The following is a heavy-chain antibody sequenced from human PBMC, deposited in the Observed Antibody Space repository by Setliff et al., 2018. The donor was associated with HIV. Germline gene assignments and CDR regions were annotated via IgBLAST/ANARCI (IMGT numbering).Heavy chain of an antibody. Sequence: ASVKVSCKASGYTFTGYGIRWVRQAPGQGLEWMGWISAYNGDTNYAQKFQGRVTVTTDTSTSTAYMELRSLRSDDTAEYYGARDDNYIPDYWGQGTRVTVSS. J-gene: IGHJ4*02. CDR2: ISAYNGDT. D-gene: IGHD1-1*01. CDR3: ARDDNYIPDY. CDR1: GYTFTGYG. V-gene: IGHV1-18*01.